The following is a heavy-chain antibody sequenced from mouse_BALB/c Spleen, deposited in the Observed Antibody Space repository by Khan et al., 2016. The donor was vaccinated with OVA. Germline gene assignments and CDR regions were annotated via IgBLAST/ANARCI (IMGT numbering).Heavy chain of an antibody. CDR1: GYTFTDYS. D-gene: IGHD1-1*01. J-gene: IGHJ3*01. Sequence: QIQLVQSGPELKKPGETVKISCKASGYTFTDYSMHWVKQAPGKGLTWMGWINTETGEPTYADDFKGRFAFSLETSASTAYLQINNLKNEDTATYFCARGYYGSSPYWGQGTLVTVSA. CDR2: INTETGEP. CDR3: ARGYYGSSPY. V-gene: IGHV9-2-1*01.